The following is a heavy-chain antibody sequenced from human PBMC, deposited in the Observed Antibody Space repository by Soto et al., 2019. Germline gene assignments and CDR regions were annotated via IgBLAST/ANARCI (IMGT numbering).Heavy chain of an antibody. CDR1: GFTFSDYF. CDR2: ISSRTSGTTTI. Sequence: PGGSLRLSCAASGFTFSDYFMSWIRQAPGKGLEWISYISSRTSGTTTIYYADSVKGRFTISRDNTRDSLFLQMNSLRADDTAVYYCARAYWNYPDFWGQGTLVTVSS. V-gene: IGHV3-11*01. CDR3: ARAYWNYPDF. D-gene: IGHD1-1*01. J-gene: IGHJ4*01.